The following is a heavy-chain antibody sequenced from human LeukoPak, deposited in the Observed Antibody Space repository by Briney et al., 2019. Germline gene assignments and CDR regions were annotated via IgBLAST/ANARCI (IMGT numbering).Heavy chain of an antibody. CDR3: ARAYDSSGYNGY. V-gene: IGHV1-8*01. Sequence: GASAKVSCKASGYTFTSYDINWVRQATGQGLEWMGWMNPNSGNTGYAQKFQGRVTMTRNTSISTAYMELSSLRSEDTAVYYCARAYDSSGYNGYWGQGTLVTVSS. CDR1: GYTFTSYD. D-gene: IGHD3-22*01. CDR2: MNPNSGNT. J-gene: IGHJ4*02.